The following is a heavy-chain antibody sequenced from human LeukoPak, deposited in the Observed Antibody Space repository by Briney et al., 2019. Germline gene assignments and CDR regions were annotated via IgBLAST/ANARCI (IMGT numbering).Heavy chain of an antibody. V-gene: IGHV3-48*03. Sequence: PGGSLRLSCAASGFTFSHYEMNWVRQAPGKGPEWISFVNGGGSTMYYADSVKGRFTISRDNAKNSLYLQMHSLRAEDTAVYFCARVIGYYGSGKSYYFDYWGQGTLVTVSS. J-gene: IGHJ4*02. D-gene: IGHD3-10*01. CDR3: ARVIGYYGSGKSYYFDY. CDR2: VNGGGSTM. CDR1: GFTFSHYE.